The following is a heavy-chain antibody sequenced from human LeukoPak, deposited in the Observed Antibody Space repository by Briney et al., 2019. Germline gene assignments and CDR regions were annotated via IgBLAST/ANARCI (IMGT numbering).Heavy chain of an antibody. J-gene: IGHJ4*02. CDR2: LYTSGST. V-gene: IGHV4-61*02. D-gene: IGHD3-22*01. CDR3: ASDYFDRTGYYGFIY. Sequence: PSQTLSLTCTVSGGSISSGSYYWSWIRQPAGKGLEWIGRLYTSGSTNYNPSLKSRVSMSVDTSKKQFSLRLSSVTAADTAIYYCASDYFDRTGYYGFIYWGQGSLVTISS. CDR1: GGSISSGSYY.